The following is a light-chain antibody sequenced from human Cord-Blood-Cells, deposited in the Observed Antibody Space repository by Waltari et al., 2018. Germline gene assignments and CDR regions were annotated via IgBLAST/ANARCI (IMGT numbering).Light chain of an antibody. CDR1: QGISNS. CDR3: QQYYSTRT. V-gene: IGKV1-NL1*01. CDR2: AAS. Sequence: DIQMTQSPSSLSASVGDSVTITCRASQGISNSLAWYQQKPGKAPKLLLYAASRLESGVPSRFSGSGSGTDYTLTISSLQPEDFATYYCQQYYSTRTFGQGTKVEIK. J-gene: IGKJ1*01.